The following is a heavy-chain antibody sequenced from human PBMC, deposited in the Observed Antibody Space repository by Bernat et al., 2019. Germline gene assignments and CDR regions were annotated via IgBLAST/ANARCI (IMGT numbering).Heavy chain of an antibody. J-gene: IGHJ3*02. Sequence: QAQLQESGPGLVKPSQTLSLTCTVSGGSISSGGYYWSWIRQHPGKGLEWIGYIYYSGSTYYNPSLKSRVTISVDTSKNQFSLKLSSVTAADTAVYYCATGMLRYFDWPTPDAFDIWGQGTMVTVSS. D-gene: IGHD3-9*01. V-gene: IGHV4-31*03. CDR3: ATGMLRYFDWPTPDAFDI. CDR1: GGSISSGGYY. CDR2: IYYSGST.